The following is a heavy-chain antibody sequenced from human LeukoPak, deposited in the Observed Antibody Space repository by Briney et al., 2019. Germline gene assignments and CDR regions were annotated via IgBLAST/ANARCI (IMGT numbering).Heavy chain of an antibody. CDR1: GFTFSSYA. Sequence: GGSLRLSCAASGFTFSSYAVSWVRQGPERGLEWVSTISGSGDSIYYADSVKGRFTIPRDNSKNTLYLEVNSLRADDTAIYYCAKNPTHAAAGIYFDCWGQGTLVTVSS. J-gene: IGHJ4*01. D-gene: IGHD6-13*01. CDR3: AKNPTHAAAGIYFDC. CDR2: ISGSGDSI. V-gene: IGHV3-23*01.